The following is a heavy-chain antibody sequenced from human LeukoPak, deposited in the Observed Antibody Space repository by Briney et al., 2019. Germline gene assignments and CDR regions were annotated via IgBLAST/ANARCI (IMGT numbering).Heavy chain of an antibody. V-gene: IGHV3-30-3*01. CDR1: GFTFSSYA. J-gene: IGHJ4*02. Sequence: GGPLRLSCAASGFTFSSYAMHWVRQAPGKGLEWVAVISYDGSNKYYADSVKGRFTISRDNSKNTLYLQMNSLRAEDTAVYYCARDDRKDYYDSSGYPDYWGQGTLVTVSS. D-gene: IGHD3-22*01. CDR3: ARDDRKDYYDSSGYPDY. CDR2: ISYDGSNK.